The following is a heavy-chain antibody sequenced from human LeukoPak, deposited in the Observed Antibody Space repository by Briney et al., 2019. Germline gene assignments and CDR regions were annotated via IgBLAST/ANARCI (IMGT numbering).Heavy chain of an antibody. J-gene: IGHJ4*02. Sequence: PSDTLSLTCAVSGYSISSSNWWGWIRQPPGKGLEWIGEIYHSGSTNYNPSLKSRVTISVDKSKNQFSLKLSSVTAADTAVYYCASTAYGSSNGYYWGQGTLVTVSS. CDR1: GYSISSSNW. V-gene: IGHV4-4*02. CDR2: IYHSGST. D-gene: IGHD2-2*01. CDR3: ASTAYGSSNGYY.